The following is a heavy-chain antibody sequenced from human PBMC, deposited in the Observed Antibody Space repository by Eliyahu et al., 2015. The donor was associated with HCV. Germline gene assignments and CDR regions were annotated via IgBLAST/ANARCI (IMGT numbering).Heavy chain of an antibody. CDR1: GYTFTSYD. CDR2: MNPNSGNT. D-gene: IGHD3-10*01. Sequence: QVQLVQSGAEVKKPGASVKVSCKASGYTFTSYDINXVRQATGQGLEWMGWMNPNSGNTGYAQKFQGRVTMTRNTSISTAYMELSSLRSEDTAVYYCARGIVLLWFRELDAFDIWGQGTMVTVSS. V-gene: IGHV1-8*01. J-gene: IGHJ3*02. CDR3: ARGIVLLWFRELDAFDI.